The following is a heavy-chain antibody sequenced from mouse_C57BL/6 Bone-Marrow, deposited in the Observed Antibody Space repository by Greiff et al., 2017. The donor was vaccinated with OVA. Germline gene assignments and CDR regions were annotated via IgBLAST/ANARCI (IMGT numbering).Heavy chain of an antibody. CDR2: INPGSGGT. J-gene: IGHJ1*03. D-gene: IGHD1-1*01. CDR3: ARRGGSPYWYFDV. CDR1: GYAFTHYL. Sequence: QVHVKQSGAELVRPGTSVKVSCKASGYAFTHYLIEWVKQRPGQGLEWIGVINPGSGGTNYNEKFKGKATLTADKSSSTAYMQLSSLTSEDSAVYFCARRGGSPYWYFDVWGTGTTVTVSS. V-gene: IGHV1-54*01.